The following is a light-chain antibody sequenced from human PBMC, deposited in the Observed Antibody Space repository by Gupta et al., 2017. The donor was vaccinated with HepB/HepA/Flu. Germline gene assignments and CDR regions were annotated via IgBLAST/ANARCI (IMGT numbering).Light chain of an antibody. Sequence: QSVLTQPPSVSGAPGQRVTISCTGSSSNIGAGYDVHWYQQLPGTAPKPLIYGNSNRPSGVPDRFAGSKSGTSASLAITGLQAEDEAYDYCQSYDSSLSGYVFGTGTKVTVL. CDR2: GNS. CDR1: SSNIGAGYD. V-gene: IGLV1-40*01. CDR3: QSYDSSLSGYV. J-gene: IGLJ1*01.